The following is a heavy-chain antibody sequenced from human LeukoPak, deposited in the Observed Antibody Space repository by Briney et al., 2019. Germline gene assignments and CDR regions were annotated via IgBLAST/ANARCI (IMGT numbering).Heavy chain of an antibody. J-gene: IGHJ4*02. CDR1: RFTFSGSA. D-gene: IGHD4-11*01. CDR2: IRSKANSYAT. CDR3: TRSNTFDY. Sequence: GGSLRLSCAASRFTFSGSAMHWVRQSSGKGLEWVGRIRSKANSYATAYAASVKGRFTISRDDSKNTAYLQMNSLKTEDTAVYYCTRSNTFDYWGQGTLVTVSS. V-gene: IGHV3-73*01.